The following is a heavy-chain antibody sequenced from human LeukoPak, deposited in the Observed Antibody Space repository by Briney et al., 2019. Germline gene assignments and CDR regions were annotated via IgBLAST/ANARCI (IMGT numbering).Heavy chain of an antibody. D-gene: IGHD1-14*01. CDR2: IYHSGST. V-gene: IGHV4-30-2*01. J-gene: IGHJ1*01. Sequence: TSQTLSLTCAVSGGSISSGGYYWSWIRQPPGKGLEWIGYIYHSGSTYYNPSLKSRVTISVDRSKNQFSLKLSSVTAADTAVYYCAREGVNRYFQHWGQGTLVTVSS. CDR1: GGSISSGGYY. CDR3: AREGVNRYFQH.